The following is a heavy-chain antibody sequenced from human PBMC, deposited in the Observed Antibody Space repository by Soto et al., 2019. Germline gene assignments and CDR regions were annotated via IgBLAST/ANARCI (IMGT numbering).Heavy chain of an antibody. CDR1: GYTFTGYY. J-gene: IGHJ5*02. V-gene: IGHV1-2*02. CDR3: ARGGIPPRITLA. Sequence: AASVKVSCKASGYTFTGYYLHWVRQAPGQGLEWLGWINPNGGGTNYAQDFQRRITVTRDASINTAYLELTRPRSEDTAVYYCARGGIPPRITLAWCQRTLLTLS. D-gene: IGHD2-2*02. CDR2: INPNGGGT.